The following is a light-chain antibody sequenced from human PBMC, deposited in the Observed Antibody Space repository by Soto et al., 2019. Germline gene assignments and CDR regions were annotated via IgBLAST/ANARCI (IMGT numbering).Light chain of an antibody. V-gene: IGKV3-20*01. J-gene: IGKJ1*01. CDR3: QQYVNAPGT. Sequence: EVVLTQSPDTLSLSPGERATLSCGASQSVNINYLAWYQLKPGQAPKLLIYATSNRAPGIPDRFSGSGSGTDFTLTISSLEPEDFAVYYCQQYVNAPGTFGQGTKVEIK. CDR1: QSVNINY. CDR2: ATS.